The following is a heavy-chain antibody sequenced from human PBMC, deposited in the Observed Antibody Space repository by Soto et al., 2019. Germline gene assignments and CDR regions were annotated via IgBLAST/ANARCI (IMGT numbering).Heavy chain of an antibody. V-gene: IGHV4-31*03. CDR1: GGSISSGGYY. CDR3: ARYPAGYYYGMDV. CDR2: IYYSGST. Sequence: SETLSLTCTVSGGSISSGGYYWSWIRQHPGKGLEWIGYIYYSGSTYYNPSLKSRVTISVDTSKNQFSLKLSSVTAADTAVYYCARYPAGYYYGMDVWGQGTTVTVSS. D-gene: IGHD6-13*01. J-gene: IGHJ6*02.